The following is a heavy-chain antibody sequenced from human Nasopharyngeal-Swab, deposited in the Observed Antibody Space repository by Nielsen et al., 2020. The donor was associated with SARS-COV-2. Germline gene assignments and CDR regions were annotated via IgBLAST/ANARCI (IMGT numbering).Heavy chain of an antibody. V-gene: IGHV3-53*05. Sequence: GESLKISCVVPGFSVSSNYMSWVRQAPGKGLEWVSVIYSGGTTYYADSVKGRFTISRDNAKNSLYLLVNSLRSEDTALYYCARGTADYSNPSFDYWGQGTLVTVPS. CDR2: IYSGGTT. CDR3: ARGTADYSNPSFDY. J-gene: IGHJ4*02. CDR1: GFSVSSNY. D-gene: IGHD4-11*01.